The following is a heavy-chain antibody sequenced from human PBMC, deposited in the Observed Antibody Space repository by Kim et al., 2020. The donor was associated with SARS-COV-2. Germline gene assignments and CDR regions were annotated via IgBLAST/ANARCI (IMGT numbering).Heavy chain of an antibody. J-gene: IGHJ6*02. CDR3: ARGKRRSGSGSYKGIYYIYYGTYL. V-gene: IGHV3-33*01. CDR1: GFTFSSYG. CDR2: IWYDGSNK. D-gene: IGHD3-10*01. Sequence: GGSLRLSCAASGFTFSSYGMHWVRQAPGKGLEWVAVIWYDGSNKYYADSVKGRFTISRDNSKNTLYLQRNSLRAEDTAVYYCARGKRRSGSGSYKGIYYIYYGTYLWGQGAPVTVTS.